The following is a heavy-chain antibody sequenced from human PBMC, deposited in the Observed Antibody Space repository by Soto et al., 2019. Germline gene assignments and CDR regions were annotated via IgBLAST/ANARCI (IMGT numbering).Heavy chain of an antibody. Sequence: EVQLEESGGGLVQPGGSLRLSCAASGFTFSSYSMNWVRQAPGKGLEWVSYISSSSSTIYYADSVKGRFTISRDNAKNSLYLQMNSLRAEDTAVYYCARGLATTVTTGWFDPWGQGTLVTVSS. CDR1: GFTFSSYS. CDR2: ISSSSSTI. CDR3: ARGLATTVTTGWFDP. D-gene: IGHD4-17*01. J-gene: IGHJ5*02. V-gene: IGHV3-48*01.